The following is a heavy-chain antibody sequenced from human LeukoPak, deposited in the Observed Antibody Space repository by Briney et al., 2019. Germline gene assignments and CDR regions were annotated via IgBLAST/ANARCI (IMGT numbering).Heavy chain of an antibody. Sequence: SESLSLTCAVSGGSISSGGYSWSWMRQPPGKGLEWIGYIYHSGSTYYTPSPKSRVTISVDRSKNQFSLKLSSVTAADTAVYYCARDGYGDGMDYWGQGTLVTVSS. J-gene: IGHJ4*02. CDR2: IYHSGST. D-gene: IGHD4-17*01. V-gene: IGHV4-30-2*01. CDR3: ARDGYGDGMDY. CDR1: GGSISSGGYS.